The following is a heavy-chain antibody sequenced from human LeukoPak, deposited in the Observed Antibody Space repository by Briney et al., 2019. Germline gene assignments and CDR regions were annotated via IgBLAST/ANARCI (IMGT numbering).Heavy chain of an antibody. J-gene: IGHJ4*02. CDR1: GFTFSSYW. Sequence: GSLRLSCAASGFTFSSYWMSWVGQAPGKGVEGVANINQDGSEKYYVDSVKGRFTISRDNAKNSLYPQMNSLTAEDTAVYYCARDAYSGSGSYCDYWGQGTLVTVSS. V-gene: IGHV3-7*01. CDR3: ARDAYSGSGSYCDY. CDR2: INQDGSEK. D-gene: IGHD3-10*01.